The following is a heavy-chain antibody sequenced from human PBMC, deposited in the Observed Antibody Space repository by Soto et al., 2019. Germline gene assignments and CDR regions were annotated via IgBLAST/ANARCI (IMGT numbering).Heavy chain of an antibody. D-gene: IGHD2-8*01. J-gene: IGHJ6*02. V-gene: IGHV4-30-4*01. CDR3: ARGGYCTNGVCYGGYYYGMDV. CDR2: VYYSGST. CDR1: GGSISSGDYY. Sequence: SETLSLTCTVSGGSISSGDYYWSWIRQPPGKGLEWIGYVYYSGSTYYNPSLKSRVTISVDTSKNQFSLKLSSVTAADTAVYYCARGGYCTNGVCYGGYYYGMDVWGQGTTVTVSS.